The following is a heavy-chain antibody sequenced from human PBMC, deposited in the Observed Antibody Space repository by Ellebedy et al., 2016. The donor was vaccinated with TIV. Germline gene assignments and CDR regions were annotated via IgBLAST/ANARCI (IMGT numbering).Heavy chain of an antibody. D-gene: IGHD4-17*01. J-gene: IGHJ4*02. V-gene: IGHV4-34*04. Sequence: SIKSRATISGDTSKNQFSLRLRSVTAADTAVYYCARRGGFFGDYSDYWGQGTLVTVSS. CDR3: ARRGGFFGDYSDY.